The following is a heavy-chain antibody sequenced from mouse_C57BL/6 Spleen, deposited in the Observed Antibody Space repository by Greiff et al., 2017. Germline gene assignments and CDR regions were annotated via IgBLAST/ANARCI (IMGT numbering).Heavy chain of an antibody. CDR1: GYTFTSYW. CDR3: ARGGTSNYDYAMDY. CDR2: IDPSDSYT. J-gene: IGHJ4*01. Sequence: QVQLQQPGAELVMPGASVKLSCKASGYTFTSYWMHWVKQRPGQGLEWIGEIDPSDSYTNYTQKFKGKSTLTVDKSSSTAYMQLSSLTSEDSAVYYCARGGTSNYDYAMDYWGQGTSVTVSS. V-gene: IGHV1-69*01. D-gene: IGHD2-5*01.